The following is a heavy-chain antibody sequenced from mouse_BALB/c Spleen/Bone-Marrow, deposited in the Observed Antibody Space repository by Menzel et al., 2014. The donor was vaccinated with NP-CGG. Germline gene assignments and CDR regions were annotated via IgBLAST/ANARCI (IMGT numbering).Heavy chain of an antibody. J-gene: IGHJ2*01. CDR3: SSRGNWDDFDY. CDR1: GFTFSSFG. D-gene: IGHD4-1*01. CDR2: ISSVSSTI. Sequence: EVQRVASGGGLVQPGGSRKLSCAASGFTFSSFGMHWVRQAPEKGLEWVAYISSVSSTIYYADTVKGRFTISRDNPKNTLFLQMTSIRSGDTAMYYFSSRGNWDDFDYWGQGTTLTVSS. V-gene: IGHV5-17*02.